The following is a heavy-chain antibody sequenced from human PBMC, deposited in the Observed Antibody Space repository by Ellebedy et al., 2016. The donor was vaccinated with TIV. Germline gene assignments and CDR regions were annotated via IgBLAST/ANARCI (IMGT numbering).Heavy chain of an antibody. Sequence: SETLSLTXTVSGGSIISSSYYWGWIRQPPGKGLEWIGSIYYSGSTYYNPSLKSRVTVSVDTSKNQFSLKLTSVTAADTAVYHCARHLGSSSFRTYYFDYWGQGTLVTVSS. CDR2: IYYSGST. CDR3: ARHLGSSSFRTYYFDY. CDR1: GGSIISSSYY. J-gene: IGHJ4*02. D-gene: IGHD6-6*01. V-gene: IGHV4-39*01.